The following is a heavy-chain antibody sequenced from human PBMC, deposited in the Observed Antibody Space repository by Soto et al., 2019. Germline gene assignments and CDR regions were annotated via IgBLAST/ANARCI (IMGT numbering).Heavy chain of an antibody. CDR2: INPSGGST. D-gene: IGHD6-13*01. J-gene: IGHJ6*02. V-gene: IGHV1-46*01. CDR1: GYTFTSYY. CDR3: ARGYSTTYYYYGTDV. Sequence: GASVKVSCKASGYTFTSYYMHWVRQAPGQGLEWMGIINPSGGSTSYAQKFQGRVTMTRDTSTSTAYMELRSLRSDDTAVYYCARGYSTTYYYYGTDVWGQGTTVTVSS.